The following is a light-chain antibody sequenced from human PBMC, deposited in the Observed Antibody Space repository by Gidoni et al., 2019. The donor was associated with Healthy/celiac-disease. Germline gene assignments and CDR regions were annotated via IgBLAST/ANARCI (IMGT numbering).Light chain of an antibody. V-gene: IGKV1-5*03. CDR1: QSISSL. CDR2: KAS. Sequence: DIQMTQSPSTLSASVGDRVTITCRARQSISSLLAWYPQKPGKAPQLLNYKASSLESGVPSRFRGRGSGTEFTLTISGLQPYDFATYCCQQYSSYSLLTFXPXTKVDIK. J-gene: IGKJ3*01. CDR3: QQYSSYSLLT.